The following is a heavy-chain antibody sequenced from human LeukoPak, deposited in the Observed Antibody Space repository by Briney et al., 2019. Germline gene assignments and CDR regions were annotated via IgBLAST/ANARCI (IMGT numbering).Heavy chain of an antibody. Sequence: PGRSLRLSCAASGFTFSSYAMHWVRQAPGKGLEWVAVISYDGSNKYYADSVKGRFTISRDNSKNTLYLQMNSLRAEDTAVYYCARDRSSRYYFDYWGQGTLVTVSS. J-gene: IGHJ4*02. CDR3: ARDRSSRYYFDY. V-gene: IGHV3-30-3*01. CDR2: ISYDGSNK. CDR1: GFTFSSYA. D-gene: IGHD1-14*01.